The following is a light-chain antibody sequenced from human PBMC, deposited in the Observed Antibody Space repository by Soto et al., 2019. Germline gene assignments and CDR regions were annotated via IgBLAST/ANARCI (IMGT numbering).Light chain of an antibody. Sequence: DIQMTQSPSSLSASVEDRVTITGRASQSCSSSLNWYQQKPGKAPKVLIYAESSLQSGVPSRFSGSGSGTDFTLIISSLQPEDFATYYCQQSYRIPSTFGQGTKLAIK. CDR1: QSCSSS. CDR2: AES. J-gene: IGKJ1*01. CDR3: QQSYRIPST. V-gene: IGKV1-39*01.